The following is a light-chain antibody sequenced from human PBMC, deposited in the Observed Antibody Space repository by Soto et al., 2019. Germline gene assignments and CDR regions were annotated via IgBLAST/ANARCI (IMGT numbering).Light chain of an antibody. CDR2: KAS. CDR3: QQYNSYSTWT. CDR1: QSISSW. V-gene: IGKV1-5*03. J-gene: IGKJ1*01. Sequence: DIQMTQSPSTLSASVGDRVTIICRASQSISSWLAWYQQKPGKAPKLLIYKASSLESGVPSRFSGSGSGTEFTLTISSLQPDDFATYYCQQYNSYSTWTFGQGTKVEIK.